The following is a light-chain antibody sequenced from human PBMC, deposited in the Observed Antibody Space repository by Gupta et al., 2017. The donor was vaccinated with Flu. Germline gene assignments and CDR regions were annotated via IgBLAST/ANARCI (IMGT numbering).Light chain of an antibody. Sequence: SSELPQDPAVSVALGQTVRITCQGDSLRNSYESWYQQKPGQAPNLFIYAKNIRPSGIPDRFSGSSSGNTASLTITGAQAEEEADYYCNARESTDNNQEVFGGGTKLTVL. V-gene: IGLV3-19*01. CDR3: NARESTDNNQEV. CDR2: AKN. CDR1: SLRNSY. J-gene: IGLJ2*01.